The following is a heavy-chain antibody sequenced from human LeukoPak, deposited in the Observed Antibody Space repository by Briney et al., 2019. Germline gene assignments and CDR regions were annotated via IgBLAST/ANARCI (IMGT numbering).Heavy chain of an antibody. CDR1: GFTFSSYA. V-gene: IGHV3-30*04. J-gene: IGHJ6*02. CDR3: ARDLLSSGYYGVMDV. Sequence: GGSLRLSCAASGFTFSSYAMHWVRQAPGKGLEWVAVISYDGSNKYYADSVKGQFTISRDNSKNTLYLQMNSLRAEDTAVYYCARDLLSSGYYGVMDVWGQGTTVTVSS. D-gene: IGHD3-22*01. CDR2: ISYDGSNK.